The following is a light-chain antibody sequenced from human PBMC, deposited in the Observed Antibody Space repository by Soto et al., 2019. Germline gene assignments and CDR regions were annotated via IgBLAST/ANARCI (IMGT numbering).Light chain of an antibody. CDR1: SSDVGGYNY. J-gene: IGLJ2*01. V-gene: IGLV2-14*01. Sequence: QSALTQSASVSGSPGQSITISCTGTSSDVGGYNYVSWYQQHPGKAPKLMIYEVSNRPSGVSNRFSASKSGNTASLTISGLQAEDEADYYCTSYTSSSSYVVSGGGTKLTVL. CDR2: EVS. CDR3: TSYTSSSSYVV.